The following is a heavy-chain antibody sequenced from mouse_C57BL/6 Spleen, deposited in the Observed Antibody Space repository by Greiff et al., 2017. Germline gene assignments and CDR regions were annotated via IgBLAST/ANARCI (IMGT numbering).Heavy chain of an antibody. Sequence: DVKLVESGGGLVQSGRSLRLSCATSGFTFSDFYMEWVRQAPGKGLEWIAASRNKANDYTTEYSASVKGRFIVSRDTSQSILYLQMNALRAEDTAIYYCARDGDYGKNYAMDYWGQGTSVTVSS. D-gene: IGHD2-1*01. J-gene: IGHJ4*01. CDR1: GFTFSDFY. CDR2: SRNKANDYTT. V-gene: IGHV7-1*01. CDR3: ARDGDYGKNYAMDY.